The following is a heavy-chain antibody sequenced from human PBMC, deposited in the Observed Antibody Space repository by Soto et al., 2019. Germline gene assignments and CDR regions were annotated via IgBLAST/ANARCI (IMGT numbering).Heavy chain of an antibody. Sequence: SVKVSCKASGGTFSSYAISWVRQAPGQGLEWMGGIIPIFGTANYAQKFQGRVTITADESTSTAYMELSSLRSEDTAVYYCARWTLDSSVVFDYCHQGTLVTVSS. CDR1: GGTFSSYA. D-gene: IGHD3-22*01. V-gene: IGHV1-69*13. CDR2: IIPIFGTA. CDR3: ARWTLDSSVVFDY. J-gene: IGHJ4*02.